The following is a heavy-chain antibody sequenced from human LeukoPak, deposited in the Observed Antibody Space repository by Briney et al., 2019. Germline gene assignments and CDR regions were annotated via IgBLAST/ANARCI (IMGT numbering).Heavy chain of an antibody. V-gene: IGHV4-59*01. Sequence: SETLSLTCTVSGGSINDYYWNWIRQPPGKGLEWIGYIYYSGSTNYNPSLKSRVTISVDTSKTRFSLRLSSVTAADTAVYYCARGYYDSGTYSGYFQHWGQGTLVTVSS. D-gene: IGHD3-10*01. CDR3: ARGYYDSGTYSGYFQH. CDR1: GGSINDYY. CDR2: IYYSGST. J-gene: IGHJ1*01.